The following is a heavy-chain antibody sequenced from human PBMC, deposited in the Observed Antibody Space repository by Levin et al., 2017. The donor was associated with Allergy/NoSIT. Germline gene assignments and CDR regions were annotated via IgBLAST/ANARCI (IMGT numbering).Heavy chain of an antibody. CDR3: ARWGTHDAFDI. D-gene: IGHD3-16*01. CDR1: GFTFSSYS. Sequence: LSLTCAASGFTFSSYSMNWVRQAPGKGLEWVSYISSSSTIYYADSVKGRFTISRDNAKNSLYLQMNSLRAEDTAVYYCARWGTHDAFDIWGQGTMVTVSS. CDR2: ISSSSTI. V-gene: IGHV3-48*01. J-gene: IGHJ3*02.